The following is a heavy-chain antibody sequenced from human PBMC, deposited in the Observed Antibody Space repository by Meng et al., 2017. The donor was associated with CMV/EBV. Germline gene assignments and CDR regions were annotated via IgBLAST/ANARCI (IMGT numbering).Heavy chain of an antibody. Sequence: GESLKISCAASGFTFSSYAMSWVRQAPGKGLEWVSAISGSGGSTYYADSVKGRFTISRDNSKNTLYLQMNSLRAEDTAVYYCARRGSSGWPYYYYGMDVWGQGTTVTVSS. CDR1: GFTFSSYA. D-gene: IGHD6-19*01. J-gene: IGHJ6*02. CDR3: ARRGSSGWPYYYYGMDV. CDR2: ISGSGGST. V-gene: IGHV3-23*01.